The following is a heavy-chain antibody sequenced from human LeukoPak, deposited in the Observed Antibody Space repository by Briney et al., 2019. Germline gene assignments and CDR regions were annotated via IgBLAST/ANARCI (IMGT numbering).Heavy chain of an antibody. V-gene: IGHV1-2*02. Sequence: ASVTVSCKASGYIFDIYAMIWVRQAPGQGLELMGWINPNSGGTNYAQKFQGRVTMTRDTSIITAYMELSRLRSDDTAVYYCARVSIAARRLKTPNWFDPWGQGTLVTVSS. CDR1: GYIFDIYA. CDR3: ARVSIAARRLKTPNWFDP. CDR2: INPNSGGT. J-gene: IGHJ5*02. D-gene: IGHD6-6*01.